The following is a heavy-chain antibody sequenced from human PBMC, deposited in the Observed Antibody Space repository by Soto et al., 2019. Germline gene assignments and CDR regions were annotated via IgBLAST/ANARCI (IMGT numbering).Heavy chain of an antibody. J-gene: IGHJ4*02. V-gene: IGHV3-21*01. Sequence: GGSLRLSCAASGFTFSSYAMNWVRQAPGKGLQWVSSISGSTTYIYYTDSVKGRFTISRDNAKNSLYLQMNSLKVEDTAMYYCARGGDPSGSSPRYWGQGSLVTVSS. CDR3: ARGGDPSGSSPRY. CDR1: GFTFSSYA. CDR2: ISGSTTYI. D-gene: IGHD5-12*01.